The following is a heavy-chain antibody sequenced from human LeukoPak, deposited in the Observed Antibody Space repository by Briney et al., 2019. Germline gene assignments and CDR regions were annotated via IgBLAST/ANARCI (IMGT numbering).Heavy chain of an antibody. CDR1: DYTFANYG. V-gene: IGHV1-18*01. CDR3: ARDYSQEFCSGGSCKFDP. J-gene: IGHJ5*02. CDR2: ISGYDGNT. D-gene: IGHD2-15*01. Sequence: ASVKVSCKTSDYTFANYGISWVRQAPGRGLQWMGWISGYDGNTKYAQKFEGRVTMTTDTSTSTAYMELRSLRSDDTAIYYCARDYSQEFCSGGSCKFDPWGQGTLVTVSS.